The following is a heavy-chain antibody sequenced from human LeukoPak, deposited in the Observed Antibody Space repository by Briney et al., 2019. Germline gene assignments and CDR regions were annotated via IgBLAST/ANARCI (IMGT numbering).Heavy chain of an antibody. V-gene: IGHV4-59*01. D-gene: IGHD3/OR15-3a*01. J-gene: IGHJ5*02. CDR1: GGSISTYF. CDR2: ISYSGNT. Sequence: PSETLSLTCTVSGGSISTYFWNWIRQTPGKGLEWIGYISYSGNTNYNPSLQSRVTISLDTSKDRFSMRLDSVTAAGAAVYYCARGNDFSYNWFDPWGQGILVTVSS. CDR3: ARGNDFSYNWFDP.